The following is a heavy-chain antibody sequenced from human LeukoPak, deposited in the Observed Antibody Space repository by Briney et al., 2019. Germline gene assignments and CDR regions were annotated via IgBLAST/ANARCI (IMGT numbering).Heavy chain of an antibody. V-gene: IGHV4-34*01. CDR1: GGSFNGYY. Sequence: SETLSLTCAVYGGSFNGYYWSWIRQPPGKGLEWIGEINHSGSTNYNPSLKSRVTISVDTSKNQFSLKLSSVTAADTAVYYCARGRDSSETRNDYRGQGTLVTVSS. J-gene: IGHJ4*02. CDR3: ARGRDSSETRNDY. CDR2: INHSGST. D-gene: IGHD3-22*01.